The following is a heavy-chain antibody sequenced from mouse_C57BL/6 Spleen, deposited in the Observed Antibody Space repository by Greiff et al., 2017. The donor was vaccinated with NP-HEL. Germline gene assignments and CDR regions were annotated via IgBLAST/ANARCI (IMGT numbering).Heavy chain of an antibody. CDR2: IHPNSGST. Sequence: QVQLKQSGAELVKPGASVKLSCKASGYTFTSYWMHWVKQRPGQGLEWIGMIHPNSGSTNYNEKFKSKATLTVDKSSSTAYMQLSSLTSEDSAVYYCARRGTVVANYYAMDYWGQGTSVTVSS. D-gene: IGHD1-1*01. J-gene: IGHJ4*01. V-gene: IGHV1-64*01. CDR1: GYTFTSYW. CDR3: ARRGTVVANYYAMDY.